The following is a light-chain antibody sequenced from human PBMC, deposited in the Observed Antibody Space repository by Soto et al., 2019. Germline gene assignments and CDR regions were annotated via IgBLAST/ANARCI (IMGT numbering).Light chain of an antibody. CDR1: SSNIESNT. Sequence: QSVLPQPPSASGTPGQRVTIACSGGSSNIESNTVNWYQQVPGTAPKLLVYINNQRPSGVPDRFSGSQAGTSASLAISGLQSEDEADYYCATWDDSLNGWVIGGGTKLTVL. CDR3: ATWDDSLNGWV. J-gene: IGLJ2*01. CDR2: INN. V-gene: IGLV1-44*01.